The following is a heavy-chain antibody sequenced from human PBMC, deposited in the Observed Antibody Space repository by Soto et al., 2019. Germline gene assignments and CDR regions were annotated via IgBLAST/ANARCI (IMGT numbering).Heavy chain of an antibody. D-gene: IGHD3-22*01. CDR3: ARYYFDSSGYSNWFDP. CDR2: IHYSGRT. J-gene: IGHJ5*02. CDR1: GGSITSGAYY. V-gene: IGHV4-31*11. Sequence: PSETLSLTCAVSGGSITSGAYYGTWIRQHPGKGLEWIAYIHYSGRTYYNPSLKSRVTISVDTSNNQFSLKLSSVTAADTAVYYCARYYFDSSGYSNWFDPWGQGTLVTVSS.